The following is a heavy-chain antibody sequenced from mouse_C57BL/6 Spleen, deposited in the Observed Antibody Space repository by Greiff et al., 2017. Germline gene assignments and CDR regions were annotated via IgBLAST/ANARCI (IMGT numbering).Heavy chain of an antibody. J-gene: IGHJ4*01. D-gene: IGHD1-1*01. CDR3: ARDYYGSSYAMGY. CDR2: ISSGSSTI. V-gene: IGHV5-17*01. CDR1: GFTFSDYG. Sequence: EVMLVESGGGLVQPGGSLKLSCAASGFTFSDYGMHWVRQAPEKGLEWVAYISSGSSTIYYADTVKGRFTISRDNAKNTLFLQMTSLRSEDTAMYYCARDYYGSSYAMGYWGQGTSVTVSS.